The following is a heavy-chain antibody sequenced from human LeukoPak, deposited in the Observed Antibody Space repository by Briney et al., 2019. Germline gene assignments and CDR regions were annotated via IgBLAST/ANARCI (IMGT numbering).Heavy chain of an antibody. Sequence: TSSSYYWGWIRQPPGKGLEWVSYISSSGSTIYYADSVKGRFTISRDNAKNSLYLQMNSLRAEDTAVYYCAELGITMIGGVWGKGTTVTISS. CDR1: TSSSYY. D-gene: IGHD3-10*02. V-gene: IGHV3-11*04. J-gene: IGHJ6*04. CDR3: AELGITMIGGV. CDR2: ISSSGSTI.